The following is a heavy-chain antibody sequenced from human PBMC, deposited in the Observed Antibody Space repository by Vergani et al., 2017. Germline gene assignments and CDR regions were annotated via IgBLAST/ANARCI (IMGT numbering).Heavy chain of an antibody. Sequence: QVQLVQSGAELKKPGASVSVSCKGSSHTFQTYGISWVRQAPGKGLEWMAWIRPYTGHTIYAQKFQDRVTTTADTSTNTAYMELNSLTSEDTAVYYCARAPGRRCSGGSCYSSFRWFDPWGQGTLVTVFS. D-gene: IGHD2-15*01. V-gene: IGHV1-18*01. CDR1: SHTFQTYG. CDR3: ARAPGRRCSGGSCYSSFRWFDP. J-gene: IGHJ5*02. CDR2: IRPYTGHT.